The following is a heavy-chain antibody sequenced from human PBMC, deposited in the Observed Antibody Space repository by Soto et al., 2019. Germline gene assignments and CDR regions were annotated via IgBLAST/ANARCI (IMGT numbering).Heavy chain of an antibody. J-gene: IGHJ5*02. D-gene: IGHD1-20*01. CDR3: ARDHYGITGMGSNWFDP. CDR1: GGTFSSYA. CDR2: IIPIFGTA. V-gene: IGHV1-69*13. Sequence: ASVKVSCKASGGTFSSYAISWVRQAPGQGLEWMGGIIPIFGTANYAQKFQGRVTITADESTSTAYMELSSLRSEDTAVYYCARDHYGITGMGSNWFDPWGQGTLVTV.